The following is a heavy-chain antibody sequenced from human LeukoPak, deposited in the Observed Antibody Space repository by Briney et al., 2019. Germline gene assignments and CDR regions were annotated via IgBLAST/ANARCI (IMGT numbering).Heavy chain of an antibody. CDR1: GGSFSGYY. CDR2: INHSGST. V-gene: IGHV4-34*01. Sequence: KPSETLSLTCAVYGGSFSGYYWSWIRQPPGKGLEWMGEINHSGSTNYNPSLKSRVTISVDTSKNQFSLKLSSVTAADTAVYYCARGGRSITMIVVAKGYFDYWGQGTLVTVSS. J-gene: IGHJ4*02. CDR3: ARGGRSITMIVVAKGYFDY. D-gene: IGHD3-22*01.